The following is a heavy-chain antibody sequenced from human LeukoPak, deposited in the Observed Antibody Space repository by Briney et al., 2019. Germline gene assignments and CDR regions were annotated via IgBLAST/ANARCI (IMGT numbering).Heavy chain of an antibody. CDR2: IIPIFGTA. D-gene: IGHD5-24*01. V-gene: IGHV1-69*05. CDR1: GGTFSSYA. J-gene: IGHJ3*02. Sequence: SVKVSCKASGGTFSSYAISWVRQAPGQGLEWMGGIIPIFGTANYAQKFQGRATITTDESTSTAYMELSSLRSEDTAVYYCARVPTVEMATIFAFDIWGQGTMVTVSS. CDR3: ARVPTVEMATIFAFDI.